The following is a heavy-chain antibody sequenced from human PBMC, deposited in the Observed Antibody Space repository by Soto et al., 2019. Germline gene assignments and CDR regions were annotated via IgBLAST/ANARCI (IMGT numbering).Heavy chain of an antibody. D-gene: IGHD2-2*03. Sequence: SETLCLTCTVSGGSISSYYWSWIRQPPGKGLEWIGYIYYSGSTNYNPSLKSRVTISVDTSKNQFSLKLSSVTAADTAMYYCARHKLDKQARDAFDIWGQGTMVTGSS. CDR2: IYYSGST. J-gene: IGHJ3*02. CDR1: GGSISSYY. CDR3: ARHKLDKQARDAFDI. V-gene: IGHV4-59*01.